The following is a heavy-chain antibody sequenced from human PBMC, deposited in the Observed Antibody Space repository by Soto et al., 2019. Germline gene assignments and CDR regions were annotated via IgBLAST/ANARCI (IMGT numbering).Heavy chain of an antibody. Sequence: GGSRLLSCSTSGFAFTNGWMNWVRQAPGEGLEWVGRIKSKSDGGTADYTAPVKGRFTISRDNSKNTLYLQMGSLRAEDMAVYYCARREQSDYYYMDVWGKGTSVTVSS. J-gene: IGHJ6*03. D-gene: IGHD6-19*01. CDR1: GFAFTNGW. V-gene: IGHV3-15*07. CDR2: IKSKSDGGTA. CDR3: ARREQSDYYYMDV.